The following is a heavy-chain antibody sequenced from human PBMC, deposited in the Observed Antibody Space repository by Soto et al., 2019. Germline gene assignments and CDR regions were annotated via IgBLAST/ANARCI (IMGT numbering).Heavy chain of an antibody. J-gene: IGHJ6*02. CDR3: ARDLAWKRGKVGRYYYGMDV. CDR2: ISTRSTYT. CDR1: GFIFSDYY. D-gene: IGHD1-1*01. Sequence: GGSLRLSCAASGFIFSDYYMSWVRQTPGKGLECISYISTRSTYTNYADSVKGRFTISRDNTKNSLYLQMDSLRVEDTAVYYCARDLAWKRGKVGRYYYGMDVWGQGTTVTVSS. V-gene: IGHV3-11*05.